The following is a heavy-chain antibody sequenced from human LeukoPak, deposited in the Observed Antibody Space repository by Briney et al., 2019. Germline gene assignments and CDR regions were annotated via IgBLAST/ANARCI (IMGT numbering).Heavy chain of an antibody. Sequence: PGGSLRLSCAASGFTFSSYSMNWVRQAPGKGLEWVANIKQDGTEKYYVDSVKGRFTISRDNARNSLYLQMNSLRAEDTAVYYCAHICLAGPCIPTVGTSYWGQGTLVTVSP. CDR1: GFTFSSYS. CDR3: AHICLAGPCIPTVGTSY. J-gene: IGHJ4*02. CDR2: IKQDGTEK. V-gene: IGHV3-7*01. D-gene: IGHD6-13*01.